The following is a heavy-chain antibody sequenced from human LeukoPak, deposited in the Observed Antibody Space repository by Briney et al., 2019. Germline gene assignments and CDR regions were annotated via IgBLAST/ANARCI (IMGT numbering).Heavy chain of an antibody. V-gene: IGHV3-21*01. D-gene: IGHD6-6*01. CDR3: ARELAPYYFDY. Sequence: GGSLRLSCAASGFRFSSYAMSWVRQAPGKGLEWVSSISSSSSYIYYADSVKGRFTISRDNAKNSLYLQMNSLRAEDTAVYYCARELAPYYFDYWGQGTLVTVSS. J-gene: IGHJ4*02. CDR2: ISSSSSYI. CDR1: GFRFSSYA.